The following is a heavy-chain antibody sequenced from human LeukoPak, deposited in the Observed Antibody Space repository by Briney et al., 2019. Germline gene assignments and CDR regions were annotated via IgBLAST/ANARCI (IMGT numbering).Heavy chain of an antibody. Sequence: GASVKVSCKASGGTFSSYAISWVRQAPGQRLEWMGWINAGNGNTKYSQKFQGRVTITRDTSASTAYMELSSLRSEDTAVYYCARDFLEWHTPPGDYWGQGTLVTVSS. CDR2: INAGNGNT. CDR3: ARDFLEWHTPPGDY. J-gene: IGHJ4*02. D-gene: IGHD3-3*01. V-gene: IGHV1-3*01. CDR1: GGTFSSYA.